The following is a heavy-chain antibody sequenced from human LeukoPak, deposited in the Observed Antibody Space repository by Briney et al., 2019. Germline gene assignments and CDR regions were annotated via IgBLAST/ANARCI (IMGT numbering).Heavy chain of an antibody. CDR3: AKDRVGGYSYNNWFDP. Sequence: GGSLRLSCAASGFTFDDYAMHWVRQTPGKGLEWVSLISGDGGNIYYADSVKGRFTISGDNSKNSLYLQMNSLRTEDTALYYCAKDRVGGYSYNNWFDPWGQGALVTVSS. D-gene: IGHD5-18*01. V-gene: IGHV3-43*02. CDR1: GFTFDDYA. CDR2: ISGDGGNI. J-gene: IGHJ5*02.